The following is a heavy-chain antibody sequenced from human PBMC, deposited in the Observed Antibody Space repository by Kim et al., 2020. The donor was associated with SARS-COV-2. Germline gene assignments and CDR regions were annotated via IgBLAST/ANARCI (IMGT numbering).Heavy chain of an antibody. CDR1: GGSISSYY. Sequence: SETLSLTCTVSGGSISSYYWSWIRQPPGKGLEWIGYIYYSGSTNYNPSLKSRVTISVDTSKNQFSLKLSSVTAADMAVYYCARAGYYDSSAQDYWGQGTLVTVSS. CDR3: ARAGYYDSSAQDY. CDR2: IYYSGST. V-gene: IGHV4-59*13. D-gene: IGHD3-22*01. J-gene: IGHJ4*02.